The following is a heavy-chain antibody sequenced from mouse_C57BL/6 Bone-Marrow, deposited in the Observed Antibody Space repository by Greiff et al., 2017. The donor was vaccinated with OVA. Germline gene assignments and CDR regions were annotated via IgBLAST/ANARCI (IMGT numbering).Heavy chain of an antibody. Sequence: VQLQQSGAELVKPGASVKISCKASGYAFSSYWMNWVKQRPGKGLEWIGQIYPGNGDTNYNGKFKGKATLTADKSSSTAYMQLSSLTYEDSAVYFCAREDGYGWYFDVWGTEATVTVSS. J-gene: IGHJ1*03. D-gene: IGHD2-2*01. CDR2: IYPGNGDT. CDR1: GYAFSSYW. V-gene: IGHV1-80*01. CDR3: AREDGYGWYFDV.